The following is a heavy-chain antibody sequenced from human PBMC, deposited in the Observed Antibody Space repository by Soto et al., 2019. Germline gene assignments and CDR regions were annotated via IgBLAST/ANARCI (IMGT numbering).Heavy chain of an antibody. CDR2: TYSIGST. D-gene: IGHD6-19*01. CDR1: GGSISGYY. V-gene: IGHV4-59*08. Sequence: SETLSLTCTVSGGSISGYYWIWLRQPPGKGLEWIGYTYSIGSTNYNPSLRSRVTMSIDTSQEQFSLKLSSVTATDTAVYYCARHVNLQLAGTGFESWGRGTLVTVSS. CDR3: ARHVNLQLAGTGFES. J-gene: IGHJ4*02.